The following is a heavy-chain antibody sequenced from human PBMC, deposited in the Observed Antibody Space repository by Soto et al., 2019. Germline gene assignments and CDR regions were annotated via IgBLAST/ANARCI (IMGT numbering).Heavy chain of an antibody. D-gene: IGHD3-3*01. Sequence: GGSLRLSCSASGFTFSRYWMHWVRQAPGKGLEWVSRSNSDGRTSYADSVKGRFIISRGNAKSTLYLQLNGLRAEDTAIYYCARADLDGSSSWFFDYWGQRTPVTVSS. J-gene: IGHJ4*02. CDR2: SNSDGRT. CDR3: ARADLDGSSSWFFDY. CDR1: GFTFSRYW. V-gene: IGHV3-74*01.